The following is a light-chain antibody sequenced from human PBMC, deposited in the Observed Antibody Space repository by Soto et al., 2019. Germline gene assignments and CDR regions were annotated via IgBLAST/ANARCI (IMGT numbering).Light chain of an antibody. J-gene: IGKJ5*01. CDR2: DAS. Sequence: PGDTATLACGASQSVSSSLAWYQQKPGQAPGLLIYDASSRATGIPARLSGSGSGTDFTLTISSLEPEDFAVYYCHHRGNGITFGQGTRLEIK. V-gene: IGKV3-11*01. CDR1: QSVSSS. CDR3: HHRGNGIT.